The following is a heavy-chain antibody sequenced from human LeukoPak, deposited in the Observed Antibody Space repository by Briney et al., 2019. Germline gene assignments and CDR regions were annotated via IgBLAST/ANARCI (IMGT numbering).Heavy chain of an antibody. D-gene: IGHD3-10*01. CDR2: MNPNSGTT. CDR3: ALGRGRGVTRNVFDI. V-gene: IGHV1-8*02. Sequence: ASVKVSCKASGYTFTSYDINWVRQATGQGLEWMGWMNPNSGTTGNAHKFQGRVTMTRNTSISTAYMELSSLRSEDTAVYYCALGRGRGVTRNVFDIWGQGTTVTVSS. J-gene: IGHJ3*02. CDR1: GYTFTSYD.